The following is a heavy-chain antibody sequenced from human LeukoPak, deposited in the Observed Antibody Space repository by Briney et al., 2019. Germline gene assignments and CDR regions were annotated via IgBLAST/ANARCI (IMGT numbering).Heavy chain of an antibody. J-gene: IGHJ6*02. D-gene: IGHD2-8*01. Sequence: SETLSLTCTVSGGSISSYYWSWIRQPPGEGLEWIGYIYYSGSTNYNPSLKSRVTISVDTSKNQFSLKLSSVTAADTAVYYCARGNGPGYYYYGMDVWGQGTTVTVSS. V-gene: IGHV4-59*01. CDR2: IYYSGST. CDR3: ARGNGPGYYYYGMDV. CDR1: GGSISSYY.